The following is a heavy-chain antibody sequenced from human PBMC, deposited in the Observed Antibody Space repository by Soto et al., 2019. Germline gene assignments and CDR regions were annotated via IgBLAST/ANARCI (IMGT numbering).Heavy chain of an antibody. Sequence: GGSLRLSCAASGFTFDDYAMHWVRQAPGKGPEWVSGISWNSASIGYADSVEGRFTISRDNAKKSLYLQMNSLKADDTAVYFCAKDFTTMVRMCDYWGQGTLVTVSS. J-gene: IGHJ4*02. D-gene: IGHD5-18*01. CDR2: ISWNSASI. CDR3: AKDFTTMVRMCDY. CDR1: GFTFDDYA. V-gene: IGHV3-9*01.